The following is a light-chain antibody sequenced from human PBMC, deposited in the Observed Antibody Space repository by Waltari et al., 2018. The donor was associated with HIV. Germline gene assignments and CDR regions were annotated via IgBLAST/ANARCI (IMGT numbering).Light chain of an antibody. V-gene: IGLV2-23*02. CDR2: EVS. J-gene: IGLJ2*01. Sequence: QSALTQPASVSGSPGQSITISSTGTSSDVGSYNLVSWYQQHPGKAPKLMIYEVSKRPSGVSNRFSGSKSGNTASLTISGLQAEDEADYYCCSYAGSSTPVFGGGTKLTVL. CDR1: SSDVGSYNL. CDR3: CSYAGSSTPV.